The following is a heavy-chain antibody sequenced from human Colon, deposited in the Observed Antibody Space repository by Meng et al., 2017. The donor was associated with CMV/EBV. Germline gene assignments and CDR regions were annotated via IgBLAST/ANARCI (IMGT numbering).Heavy chain of an antibody. V-gene: IGHV4-4*07. D-gene: IGHD5-12*01. CDR3: VRGGYSGTQTGGVQEY. CDR2: ISTNRNT. J-gene: IGHJ4*02. CDR1: GGSISTYY. Sequence: QWQPQESGPGLVKPSETLSLTCTVSGGSISTYYWSWIRQPAGEGLEWLGRISTNRNTDYNPSLNSRATIWLDTSNNQFSLKLTSVTAADTAVYYCVRGGYSGTQTGGVQEYWGQGTLVTVSS.